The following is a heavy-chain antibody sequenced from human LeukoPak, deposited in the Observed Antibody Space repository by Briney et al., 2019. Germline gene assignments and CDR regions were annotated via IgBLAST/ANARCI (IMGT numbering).Heavy chain of an antibody. D-gene: IGHD6-19*01. V-gene: IGHV3-30*02. CDR2: IRYDGSNK. CDR1: GFTFSSYG. J-gene: IGHJ3*02. CDR3: AKDLPPPGHWLVFEAFDI. Sequence: GGSLRLSCAASGFTFSSYGMHWVRQAPGKGLEWVAFIRYDGSNKYYGDYVKRRFTISRDKSKNTLYMQMNSMIAEDTAVYYCAKDLPPPGHWLVFEAFDIWGQGTMVTVSS.